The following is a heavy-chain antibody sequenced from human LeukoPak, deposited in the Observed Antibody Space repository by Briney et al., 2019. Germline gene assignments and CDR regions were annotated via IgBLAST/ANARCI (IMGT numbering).Heavy chain of an antibody. CDR3: AKSLLTTATGTGRAFDI. J-gene: IGHJ3*02. D-gene: IGHD1-1*01. CDR1: RFRFSTFP. V-gene: IGHV3-23*01. CDR2: ISAGGETT. Sequence: SGGSLRLSCAASRFRFSTFPMGWVRQAPGKGLEWVSGISAGGETTFYADSVRGRLIISRDNSKNTLYLQMNSLRADDTAVYYCAKSLLTTATGTGRAFDIWGQGTMVTVSS.